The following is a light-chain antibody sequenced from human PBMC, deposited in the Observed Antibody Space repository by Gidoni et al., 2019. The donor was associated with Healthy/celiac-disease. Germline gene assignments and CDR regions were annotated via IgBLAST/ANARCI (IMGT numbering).Light chain of an antibody. CDR1: QSVSSY. CDR2: DAS. Sequence: VLTQSPATLSLSPGERATLSCRASQSVSSYLAWYQQKPGQAPRLLIYDASNRATGIPARFSGSGSGTDFTLTISSLEPEDFAVYYCQQRSNWPPFTFGPGTKVDIK. J-gene: IGKJ3*01. V-gene: IGKV3-11*01. CDR3: QQRSNWPPFT.